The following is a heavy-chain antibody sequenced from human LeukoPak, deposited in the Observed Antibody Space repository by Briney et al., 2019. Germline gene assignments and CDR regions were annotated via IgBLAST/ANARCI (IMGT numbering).Heavy chain of an antibody. CDR2: IKQDGSEK. V-gene: IGHV3-7*03. J-gene: IGHJ4*02. Sequence: PGGSLRLSCAASGFTFSSYWMSWVRQVPGKGLEWVANIKQDGSEKYYVDSVKGRFTISRDNAKNSLYLQMNSLRAEDTAVYYCAKDRQNSSGWPPVRYFDYWGQGTLVTVSS. CDR1: GFTFSSYW. CDR3: AKDRQNSSGWPPVRYFDY. D-gene: IGHD6-19*01.